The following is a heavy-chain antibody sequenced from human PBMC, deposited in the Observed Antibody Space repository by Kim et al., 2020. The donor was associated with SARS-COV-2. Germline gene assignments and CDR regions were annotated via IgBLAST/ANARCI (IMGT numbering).Heavy chain of an antibody. Sequence: SETLSLTCSVSDGSISGHYWSWIRQPPGKGLEWIGYIYYSGTTNLNPSLKGRVTMSVDTSKKQLSLKLSSATAADTAVYYCARMTYFDYWGQGILVTVSS. CDR3: ARMTYFDY. CDR1: DGSISGHY. J-gene: IGHJ4*02. V-gene: IGHV4-59*11. CDR2: IYYSGTT.